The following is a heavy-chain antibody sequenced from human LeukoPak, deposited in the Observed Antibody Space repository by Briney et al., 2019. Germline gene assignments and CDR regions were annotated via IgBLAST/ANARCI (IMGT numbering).Heavy chain of an antibody. D-gene: IGHD3-3*01. Sequence: GGSLRLSCAASGFTFSSYGMHWVRQAPGKGLEWVAVIWYDGSNKYYADSVKGRFTISRDNSKNTLYLQMNSLRAEDTAVYYCAKADRFWGGYCDYWGQGTLVTVSS. CDR1: GFTFSSYG. CDR2: IWYDGSNK. V-gene: IGHV3-33*06. CDR3: AKADRFWGGYCDY. J-gene: IGHJ4*02.